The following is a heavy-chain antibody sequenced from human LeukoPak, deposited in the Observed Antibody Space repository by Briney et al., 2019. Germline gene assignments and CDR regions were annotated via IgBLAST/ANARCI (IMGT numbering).Heavy chain of an antibody. V-gene: IGHV3-21*01. CDR3: ARAYHCGGDCYSSYGMDV. D-gene: IGHD2-21*02. CDR1: GFTFSSYS. CDR2: ISSSSSYI. Sequence: PGGSLRLSCAASGFTFSSYSMNWVRQAPGKGLEWVSSISSSSSYIYYADSVKGRFTISRDNAKNSLYLQMNSLRAEDTAVYYCARAYHCGGDCYSSYGMDVWGQGTTVTVSS. J-gene: IGHJ6*02.